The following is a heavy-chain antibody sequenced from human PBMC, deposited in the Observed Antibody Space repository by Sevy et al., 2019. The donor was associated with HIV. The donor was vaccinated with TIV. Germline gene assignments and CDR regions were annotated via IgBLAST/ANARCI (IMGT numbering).Heavy chain of an antibody. CDR2: IYYSGST. V-gene: IGHV4-31*03. J-gene: IGHJ4*02. CDR1: GGSISSGGYY. Sequence: SETLSLTCTVSGGSISSGGYYWSWIRQHPGKGLEWIGYIYYSGSTYYNPSLKSRVTISVDTSKNQFSLKLSSVTAADTAVYYCARERRGSYVKVDYWGQGTLVTVSS. D-gene: IGHD3-10*02. CDR3: ARERRGSYVKVDY.